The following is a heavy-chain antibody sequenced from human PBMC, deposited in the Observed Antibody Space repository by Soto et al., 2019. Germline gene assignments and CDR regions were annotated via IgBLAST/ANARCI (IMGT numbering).Heavy chain of an antibody. Sequence: EVQLVESGGGLVQPGRSLRLSCAASGFTFDDYAMHWVRQAPGKGLEWVSGISWNSGSIGYADSVKGRFTISRDNAKNSLYLQMNSLRAEDTALYYCAKDIEQNYYYYMDVWGKGTTVTVSS. CDR2: ISWNSGSI. J-gene: IGHJ6*03. CDR1: GFTFDDYA. V-gene: IGHV3-9*01. CDR3: AKDIEQNYYYYMDV.